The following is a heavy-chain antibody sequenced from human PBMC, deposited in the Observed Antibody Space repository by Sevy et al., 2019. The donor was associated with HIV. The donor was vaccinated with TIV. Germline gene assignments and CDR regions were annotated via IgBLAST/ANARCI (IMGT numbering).Heavy chain of an antibody. CDR2: ILNSGGGT. CDR3: TTERHNRFQW. J-gene: IGHJ4*02. V-gene: IGHV3-23*01. D-gene: IGHD6-19*01. CDR1: GFTFSSYG. Sequence: GGSLRLSCAASGFTFSSYGMSWVRQAPGKGLQWVSSILNSGGGTTYADSVRGRFTISRDNSKNTLSLQMNSLRAEDTAVYYCTTERHNRFQWWGRGTLVTVSS.